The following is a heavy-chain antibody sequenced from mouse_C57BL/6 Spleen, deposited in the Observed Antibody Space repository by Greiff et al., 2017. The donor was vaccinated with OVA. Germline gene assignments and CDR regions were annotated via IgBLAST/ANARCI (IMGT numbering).Heavy chain of an antibody. CDR2: ISSGGSYT. J-gene: IGHJ3*01. Sequence: EVQGVESGGDLVKPGGSLKLSCAASGFTFSSYGMSWVRQTPDKRLEWVATISSGGSYTYYPDSVKGRFTIARDNAKNTLYLHMSSLKSEDTAMYYCARQTCDSLAWFAYWGQGTLVTVSA. CDR3: ARQTCDSLAWFAY. D-gene: IGHD2-4*01. V-gene: IGHV5-6*01. CDR1: GFTFSSYG.